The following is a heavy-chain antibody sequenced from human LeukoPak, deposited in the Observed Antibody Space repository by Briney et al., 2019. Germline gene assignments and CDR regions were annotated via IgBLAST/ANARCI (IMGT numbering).Heavy chain of an antibody. CDR2: IIPILGIA. J-gene: IGHJ3*02. Sequence: ASVKVSCKASGGTFSSYAIRWVRQAPGQGLEWMGRIIPILGIANYAQKFQGRVTITADKSTSTAYMELSSLRSEDTAVYYCARYLLYSSSSIDAFDIWGQGTMVTVSS. CDR3: ARYLLYSSSSIDAFDI. D-gene: IGHD6-13*01. CDR1: GGTFSSYA. V-gene: IGHV1-69*04.